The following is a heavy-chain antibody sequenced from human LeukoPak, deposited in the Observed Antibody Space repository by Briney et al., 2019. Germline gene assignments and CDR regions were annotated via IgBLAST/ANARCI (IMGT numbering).Heavy chain of an antibody. CDR2: TYYRSRWLN. CDR1: GDSVSSNSAT. J-gene: IGHJ3*02. CDR3: VRDSGMGLDAFDI. D-gene: IGHD3-10*01. V-gene: IGHV6-1*01. Sequence: SQTLSLTCAISGDSVSSNSATWNWIRQSPSRGLEWLGGTYYRSRWLNDYAVSVKGRITVSPDTSKNQFSLQLHSVSPEDTAVYYCVRDSGMGLDAFDIWGQGTMVTVSS.